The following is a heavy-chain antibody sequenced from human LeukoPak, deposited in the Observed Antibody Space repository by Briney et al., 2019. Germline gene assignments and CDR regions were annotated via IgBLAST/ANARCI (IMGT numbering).Heavy chain of an antibody. D-gene: IGHD3-9*01. Sequence: GGSLRLSCAASGFPFRDYYMTWLRQAPGKGLEWISYISRSGDSLYYADSVEGRFTISRDNAKNSLFLQMNSLRADDTAVYYCAREVVIFPDYYYYGMDVWGQGTTVTVSS. J-gene: IGHJ6*02. CDR1: GFPFRDYY. CDR3: AREVVIFPDYYYYGMDV. CDR2: ISRSGDSL. V-gene: IGHV3-11*01.